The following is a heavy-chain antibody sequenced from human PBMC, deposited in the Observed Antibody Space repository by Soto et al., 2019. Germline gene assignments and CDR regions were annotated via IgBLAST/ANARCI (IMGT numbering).Heavy chain of an antibody. V-gene: IGHV3-7*01. Sequence: EVQLVESGGGLVQPGGSLRLSCAASGFTFSSYWMNWVRQAPGKGLEWVANIKQDGSEKYYVDSVKGRFIISRDNAKNSLYLQMNSLRAEDTAVYYCARDIYDYIWGSYLYWGQGTLVTVSS. CDR1: GFTFSSYW. CDR2: IKQDGSEK. J-gene: IGHJ4*02. CDR3: ARDIYDYIWGSYLY. D-gene: IGHD3-16*02.